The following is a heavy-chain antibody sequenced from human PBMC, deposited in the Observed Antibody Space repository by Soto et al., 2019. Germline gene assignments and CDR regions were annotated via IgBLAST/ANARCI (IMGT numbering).Heavy chain of an antibody. D-gene: IGHD6-19*01. CDR2: ISGSGGST. V-gene: IGHV3-23*01. CDR3: AKPGYSSGWYARNWFDP. Sequence: HPGGSLRLSCAASGFTFSSYAMSWVRQAPGKGLEWVSAISGSGGSTYYADSVKGRFTISRDNSKNTLYLQMNSLRAEDAAVYYCAKPGYSSGWYARNWFDPWGQGTLVTVSS. J-gene: IGHJ5*02. CDR1: GFTFSSYA.